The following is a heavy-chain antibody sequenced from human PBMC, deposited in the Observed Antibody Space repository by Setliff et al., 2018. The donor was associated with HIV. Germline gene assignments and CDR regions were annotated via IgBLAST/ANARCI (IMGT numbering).Heavy chain of an antibody. D-gene: IGHD2-15*01. CDR1: GYTFTTYD. V-gene: IGHV1-8*02. CDR2: MNPNSGNT. CDR3: AIRREVVVATTRRGLDI. J-gene: IGHJ3*02. Sequence: GASVKVSCKASGYTFTTYDINWVRQAAGQGLEWMGWMNPNSGNTGYAQRFQGGLTMTRNTSISTAYMELNSLMSEDTAVYFCAIRREVVVATTRRGLDIWGQGTMVTVS.